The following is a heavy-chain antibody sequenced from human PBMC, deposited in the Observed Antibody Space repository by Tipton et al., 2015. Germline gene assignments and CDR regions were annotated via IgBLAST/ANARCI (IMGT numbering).Heavy chain of an antibody. D-gene: IGHD6-13*01. V-gene: IGHV3-20*04. CDR3: AREGSSWYFGVY. CDR1: GFTSDDYG. CDR2: IDWNGGRT. Sequence: SLRLSCAASGFTSDDYGMTWVRQVPGKGLEWVAGIDWNGGRTGYADSVKGRFIISRDNAQNSLFLQMNSLTAEDTAFYYCAREGSSWYFGVYWGQGTLVTVSS. J-gene: IGHJ4*02.